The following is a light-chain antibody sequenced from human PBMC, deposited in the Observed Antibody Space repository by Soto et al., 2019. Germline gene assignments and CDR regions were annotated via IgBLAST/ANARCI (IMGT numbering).Light chain of an antibody. CDR3: KPLKSYQLT. J-gene: IGKJ4*01. CDR2: AAH. V-gene: IGKV1-9*01. CDR1: QGISSS. Sequence: DIQLTQLTSFLSASGRDRVTTTSAASQGISSSLAWYQQRAGKDTKLLIYAAHTLQSGAKSRFSGSGSGTEFALTIRSIQPEDSATYYCKPLKSYQLTLGGGNQLDI.